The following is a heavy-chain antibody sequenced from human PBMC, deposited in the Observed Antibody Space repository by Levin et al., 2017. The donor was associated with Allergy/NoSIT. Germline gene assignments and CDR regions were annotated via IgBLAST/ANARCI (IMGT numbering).Heavy chain of an antibody. V-gene: IGHV3-21*01. CDR2: ISSSSSYI. CDR1: GFTFSSYS. D-gene: IGHD3-10*01. CDR3: ATLEFRVGAFDI. Sequence: PGGSLRLSCAASGFTFSSYSMNWVRQAPGKGLEWVSSISSSSSYIYYADSVKGRFTISRDNAKNSLYLQMNSLRAEDTAVYYCATLEFRVGAFDIWGQGTMVTVSS. J-gene: IGHJ3*02.